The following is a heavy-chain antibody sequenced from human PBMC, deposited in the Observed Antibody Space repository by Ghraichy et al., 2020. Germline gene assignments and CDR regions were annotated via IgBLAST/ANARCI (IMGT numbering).Heavy chain of an antibody. CDR2: IYYSGST. Sequence: SETLSLTCTVSGGSISSSSYYWGWIRQPPGKGLEWIGSIYYSGSTYYNPSLKSRVTISVDTSKNQFSLKLSSVTAADTAVYYCARRVYYYGSGTDVWGQGTTVTVSS. D-gene: IGHD3-10*01. J-gene: IGHJ6*02. CDR3: ARRVYYYGSGTDV. CDR1: GGSISSSSYY. V-gene: IGHV4-39*01.